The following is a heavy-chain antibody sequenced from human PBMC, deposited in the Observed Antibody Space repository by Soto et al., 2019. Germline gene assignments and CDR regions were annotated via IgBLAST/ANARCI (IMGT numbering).Heavy chain of an antibody. D-gene: IGHD6-6*01. CDR3: AKDSVHNLYRTSSLEDCFGP. CDR2: ISGTGVNT. V-gene: IGHV3-23*01. Sequence: EEQLLESGGGLVQPGGSLRLSCEASGFIFSSYAITWVRQAPGKGLEWVSTISGTGVNTYYADSVKGRFTVSRDNSKNTVWLQMNSLRAADSSVYYCAKDSVHNLYRTSSLEDCFGPWGQGTLVTVSS. CDR1: GFIFSSYA. J-gene: IGHJ5*02.